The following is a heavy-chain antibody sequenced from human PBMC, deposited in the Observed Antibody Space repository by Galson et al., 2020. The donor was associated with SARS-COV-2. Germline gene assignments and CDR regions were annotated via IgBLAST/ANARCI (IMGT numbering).Heavy chain of an antibody. CDR3: ASVSDYDFWSGKRPPYYYYYYYMDV. D-gene: IGHD3-3*01. J-gene: IGHJ6*03. CDR2: IIPIFGTA. Sequence: SVKVSCKASGGTFSSYAISWVRQAPGQGLEWMGGIIPIFGTANYAQKFQGRVTITADESTSTAYMELSSLRSEDTAVYYCASVSDYDFWSGKRPPYYYYYYYMDVWGKGTTVTVSS. V-gene: IGHV1-69*13. CDR1: GGTFSSYA.